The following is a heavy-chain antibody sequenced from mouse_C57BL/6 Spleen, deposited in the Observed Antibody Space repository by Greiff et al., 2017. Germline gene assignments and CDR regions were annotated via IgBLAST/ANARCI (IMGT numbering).Heavy chain of an antibody. CDR1: GFNIKDDY. J-gene: IGHJ3*01. CDR2: IDPENGDT. Sequence: VQLQQSGAELVRPGASVKLSCTASGFNIKDDYMHWVKQRPEQGLEWIGWIDPENGDTEYASKFLGKATITADTSSNTAYLQLSSLTSEDTAVYYCTTDGYQAWFAYWGQGTLVTVSA. D-gene: IGHD2-3*01. V-gene: IGHV14-4*01. CDR3: TTDGYQAWFAY.